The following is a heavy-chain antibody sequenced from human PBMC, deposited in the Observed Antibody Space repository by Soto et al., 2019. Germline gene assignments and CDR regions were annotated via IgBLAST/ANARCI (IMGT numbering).Heavy chain of an antibody. D-gene: IGHD4-17*01. CDR3: AKEKNTVYYGMDV. J-gene: IGHJ6*02. Sequence: PGGSLRLSCAASGFTFSSYAINWVRQAPGKGLEWVSGIGGSGAGTYYADSVKGRFTISRDNSKNTLYLQMNSLRAEDTAVYYCAKEKNTVYYGMDVWGQGTTVTVSS. V-gene: IGHV3-23*01. CDR1: GFTFSSYA. CDR2: IGGSGAGT.